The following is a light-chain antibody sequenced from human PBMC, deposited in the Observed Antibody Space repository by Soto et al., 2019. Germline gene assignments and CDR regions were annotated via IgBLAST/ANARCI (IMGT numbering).Light chain of an antibody. Sequence: EVVMTQSPATLSVSPGEGVTLSCRASQGIGDTLAWYQHKPGQTPRLLIYDTSTRASGVPARFSGSRSGPDFTLTISSLEPEDFAVYYCQHRSDWPLTFGGGTKVDIK. CDR1: QGIGDT. CDR2: DTS. V-gene: IGKV3D-11*01. J-gene: IGKJ4*01. CDR3: QHRSDWPLT.